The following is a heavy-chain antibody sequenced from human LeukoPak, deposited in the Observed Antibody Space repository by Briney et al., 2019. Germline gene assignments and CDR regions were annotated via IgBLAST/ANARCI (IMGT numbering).Heavy chain of an antibody. J-gene: IGHJ4*02. CDR3: VAWTSGSPGY. D-gene: IGHD3/OR15-3a*01. Sequence: PGGSLRLSCAASGFTLSDHYIDWVRQAPGKGLEWVGRTRNKADSYFTEYAASVKGRFSISRDDSKNSLYLQMNSLKTEATAVYYCVAWTSGSPGYWGQGTLVTVSS. V-gene: IGHV3-72*01. CDR1: GFTLSDHY. CDR2: TRNKADSYFT.